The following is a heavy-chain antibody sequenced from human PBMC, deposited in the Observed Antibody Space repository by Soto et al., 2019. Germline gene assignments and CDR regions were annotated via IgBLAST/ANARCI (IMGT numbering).Heavy chain of an antibody. CDR3: ARNDHTYGVY. Sequence: QVQLVESGGGLVKPGESLRVSCAASGFSLRAYFMSWIRQAPGKGLEWVAYIGPYGNTIGYADSVKGRFTISRDDAKKSLFLHMDSLRSEDTGVYYCARNDHTYGVYWGQGTPVTLSS. CDR1: GFSLRAYF. J-gene: IGHJ4*02. V-gene: IGHV3-11*01. CDR2: IGPYGNTI. D-gene: IGHD1-1*01.